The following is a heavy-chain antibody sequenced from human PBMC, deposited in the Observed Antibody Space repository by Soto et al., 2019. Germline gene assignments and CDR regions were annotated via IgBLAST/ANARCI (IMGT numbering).Heavy chain of an antibody. V-gene: IGHV1-18*04. CDR1: GYTFTSYG. J-gene: IGHJ6*02. Sequence: GASVKVSCKASGYTFTSYGISWVRQAPGQGLEWMGWISAYNGNTNYAQKLQGRVTMTTDTSTSTAYMELRSLRSDDTAVYYSAREYYDFWSGPYYGMDVWGQGTTVTVSS. CDR3: AREYYDFWSGPYYGMDV. CDR2: ISAYNGNT. D-gene: IGHD3-3*01.